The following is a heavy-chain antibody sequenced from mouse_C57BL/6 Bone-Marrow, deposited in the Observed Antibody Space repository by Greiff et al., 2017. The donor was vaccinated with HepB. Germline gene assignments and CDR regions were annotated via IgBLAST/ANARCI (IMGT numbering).Heavy chain of an antibody. CDR2: IDPNSGGT. Sequence: QVQLQQPGAELVKPGPPGRRSGRVPGNTFTGYGRHGVKQRPGRGLEWIGRIDPNSGGTKYNEKFKSKATLTVDKPSSTAYMQLSSLTSEDSAVYYCARSKPYAMDYWGQGTSVTVSS. CDR1: GNTFTGYG. J-gene: IGHJ4*01. D-gene: IGHD2-5*01. V-gene: IGHV1-72*01. CDR3: ARSKPYAMDY.